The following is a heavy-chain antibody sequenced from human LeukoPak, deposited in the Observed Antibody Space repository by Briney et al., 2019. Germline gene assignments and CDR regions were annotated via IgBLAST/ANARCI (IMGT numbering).Heavy chain of an antibody. CDR3: ERRNQFDP. D-gene: IGHD1-14*01. Sequence: SETLSLTCTVSGGSISSSSYYWGWIRQPPGKGLEWIGSIYYSGSTYYNPSLKSRVTISVDTSKNQFSLKLSSVTAADTAVYYCERRNQFDPWGQGTLVTVSS. CDR1: GGSISSSSYY. V-gene: IGHV4-39*01. CDR2: IYYSGST. J-gene: IGHJ5*02.